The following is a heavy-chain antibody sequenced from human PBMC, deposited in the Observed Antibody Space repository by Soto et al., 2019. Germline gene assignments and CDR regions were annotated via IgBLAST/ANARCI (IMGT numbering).Heavy chain of an antibody. V-gene: IGHV3-15*01. CDR1: GFTFSNTW. CDR2: MKSKTDGGTT. Sequence: GGSLRLSCAASGFTFSNTWMSWVRQAPGKGLEWVGRMKSKTDGGTTDYAEPVKGRFTISRDDSKNTLYLQMNSLKTEDTAVYYYTLQVGDTAFDIWGQGTMVTVSS. D-gene: IGHD1-26*01. CDR3: TLQVGDTAFDI. J-gene: IGHJ3*02.